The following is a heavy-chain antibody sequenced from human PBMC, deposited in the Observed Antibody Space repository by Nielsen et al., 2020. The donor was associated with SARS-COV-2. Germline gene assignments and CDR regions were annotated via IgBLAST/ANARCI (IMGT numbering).Heavy chain of an antibody. CDR3: ARDRTSSSWASYDY. CDR1: GYTFTGYY. CDR2: INPNSGGT. V-gene: IGHV1-2*04. J-gene: IGHJ4*02. D-gene: IGHD6-13*01. Sequence: ASLKVSCKASGYTFTGYYMHWVRQAPGQGLEWMGWINPNSGGTNYAQEFQGWVTMTRDTSLSTAYMELSRLRSDDTAVYYCARDRTSSSWASYDYWGQGTLVTVSS.